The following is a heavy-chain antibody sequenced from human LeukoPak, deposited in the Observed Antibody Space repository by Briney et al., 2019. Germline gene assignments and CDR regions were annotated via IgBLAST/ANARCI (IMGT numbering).Heavy chain of an antibody. CDR2: IYYSGST. CDR1: GGSISSYY. D-gene: IGHD6-13*01. V-gene: IGHV4-59*01. CDR3: ARTSVVVAAGPYFDY. Sequence: SETLSLTCTVSGGSISSYYWSWIRQPPGKGLEWIGYIYYSGSTNYNPSLKSRVTISVDTSKNQFSLKLSSVTAADTAVCYCARTSVVVAAGPYFDYWGQGTLVTVSS. J-gene: IGHJ4*02.